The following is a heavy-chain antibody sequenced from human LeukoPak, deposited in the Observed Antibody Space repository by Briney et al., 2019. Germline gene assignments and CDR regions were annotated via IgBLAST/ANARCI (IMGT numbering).Heavy chain of an antibody. CDR2: IKSKTDGGTT. CDR1: GFTFSNAW. Sequence: GGSLRLSCAASGFTFSNAWMSWVRQAPGKGLEWVGRIKSKTDGGTTDYAAPVKGRFTISRDDSKNTLYLQMNSLKTEDTAVYYCTTASLRSGLRYFDWLFTNYYYYYMDVWDKGTTVTVSS. V-gene: IGHV3-15*01. D-gene: IGHD3-9*01. CDR3: TTASLRSGLRYFDWLFTNYYYYYMDV. J-gene: IGHJ6*03.